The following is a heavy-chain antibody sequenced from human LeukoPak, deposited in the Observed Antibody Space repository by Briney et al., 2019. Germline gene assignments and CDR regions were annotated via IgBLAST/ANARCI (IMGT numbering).Heavy chain of an antibody. Sequence: ASVKVSCKASGYTFTGYYMHWVRQAPGQGLEWMGWINPNSGGTNYAQKFQGRVTMTRDTSISTAYVELSRLRSEDTAVYYCARDEGAKIAFDIWGQGTMVTVSS. CDR1: GYTFTGYY. D-gene: IGHD1-26*01. CDR3: ARDEGAKIAFDI. V-gene: IGHV1-2*02. CDR2: INPNSGGT. J-gene: IGHJ3*02.